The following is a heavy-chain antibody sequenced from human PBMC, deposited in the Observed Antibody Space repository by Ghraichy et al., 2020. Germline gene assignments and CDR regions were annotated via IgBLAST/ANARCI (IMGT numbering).Heavy chain of an antibody. V-gene: IGHV3-7*03. CDR3: ARESSSAYSAYDY. CDR1: GFTFSHHF. CDR2: IKQDGSDK. Sequence: GGSLRLSCAASGFTFSHHFMTWVRQAPGKGLEWVANIKQDGSDKFYVDSVKGRFTISRDNAKNSLFLQMNSLRAEDTALYYCARESSSAYSAYDYWGQGTLVTVSS. J-gene: IGHJ4*02. D-gene: IGHD5-12*01.